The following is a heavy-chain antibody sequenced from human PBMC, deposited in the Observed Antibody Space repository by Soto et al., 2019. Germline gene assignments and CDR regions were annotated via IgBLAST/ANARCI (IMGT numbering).Heavy chain of an antibody. CDR1: GGSFSGYY. V-gene: IGHV4-34*01. CDR2: INHSGST. J-gene: IGHJ4*02. D-gene: IGHD2-15*01. CDR3: ARVTVYCSRGRCYHDFDY. Sequence: PSETLSLTCAVYGGSFSGYYWSWIRQPPGKGLEWIGEINHSGSTNYNPSLKSRVTMSVDTSKNQFPLNLSSVTAADTAVYYCARVTVYCSRGRCYHDFDYWSQGTLVTVSS.